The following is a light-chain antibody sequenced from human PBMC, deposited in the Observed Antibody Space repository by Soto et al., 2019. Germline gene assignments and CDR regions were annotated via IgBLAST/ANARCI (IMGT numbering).Light chain of an antibody. J-gene: IGLJ2*01. CDR2: EVS. CDR1: SSDVGGYNF. V-gene: IGLV2-8*01. Sequence: QSALTQPPSASGSPGQSVTISCTGTSSDVGGYNFVSWYQQHPGKAPKLMIYEVSERPSGVPDRSSGSKSGNTASLTVSGLQADDEADYYCTSYAGSNIPVVFGGGTKLTVL. CDR3: TSYAGSNIPVV.